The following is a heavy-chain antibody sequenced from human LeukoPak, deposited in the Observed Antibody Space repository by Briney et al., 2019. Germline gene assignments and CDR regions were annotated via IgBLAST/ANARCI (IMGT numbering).Heavy chain of an antibody. CDR3: AKIAETSGSYGQGYDY. V-gene: IGHV3-23*01. J-gene: IGHJ4*02. CDR2: MSDSGTNT. Sequence: PGGSLRLSCGASGFTFSTYGMTWVRQAPGKGLEWVSGMSDSGTNTYYADSVKGRFTISRDNSKNTLYLQMNSLRAEDTAVYYCAKIAETSGSYGQGYDYWGQGTLVTVSS. CDR1: GFTFSTYG. D-gene: IGHD1-26*01.